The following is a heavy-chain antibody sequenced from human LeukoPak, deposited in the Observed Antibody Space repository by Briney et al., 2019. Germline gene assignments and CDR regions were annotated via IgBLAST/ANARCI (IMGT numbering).Heavy chain of an antibody. V-gene: IGHV3-23*01. CDR2: VSASGAQT. D-gene: IGHD2-15*01. Sequence: PGGSLRLSCAASGFTFTNFVMSWVRQAPGKGLEWISTVSASGAQTYFADSVEGRFTISRDNSKNTLYLQMYSLRVEDTATYYCAKGHRLCTSGNCNSQVDYWGHGTLVTVSP. CDR1: GFTFTNFV. J-gene: IGHJ4*01. CDR3: AKGHRLCTSGNCNSQVDY.